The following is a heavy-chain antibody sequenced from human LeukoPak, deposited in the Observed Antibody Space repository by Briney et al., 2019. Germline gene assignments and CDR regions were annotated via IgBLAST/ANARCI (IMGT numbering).Heavy chain of an antibody. J-gene: IGHJ4*02. CDR2: ISWNSHTI. V-gene: IGHV3-9*01. CDR3: AKDLYSSGWYSTLDN. Sequence: GRSLRLSCAASGFTFDDYAMHWVRQAPGKGLEWVSGISWNSHTIGYADSVKGRFTISRDNAKNSLYLQMNSLRAEDTALYYCAKDLYSSGWYSTLDNWGQGILVTVSS. CDR1: GFTFDDYA. D-gene: IGHD6-19*01.